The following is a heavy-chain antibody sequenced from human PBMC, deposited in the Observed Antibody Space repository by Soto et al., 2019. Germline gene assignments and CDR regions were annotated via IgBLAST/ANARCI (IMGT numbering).Heavy chain of an antibody. V-gene: IGHV3-74*01. CDR2: TNTDGSST. J-gene: IGHJ4*02. Sequence: EVQLVESGGGLVQPGGSLRLSCAASGFTFSTYWMHWVRHAPGKGLVWVSRTNTDGSSTTYADSVEGRFPSSRDNAKNTLYLQMNSLRAEDTAVYYCARGTRVIPDESDFDYWGQGTLVTVSS. D-gene: IGHD2-2*01. CDR1: GFTFSTYW. CDR3: ARGTRVIPDESDFDY.